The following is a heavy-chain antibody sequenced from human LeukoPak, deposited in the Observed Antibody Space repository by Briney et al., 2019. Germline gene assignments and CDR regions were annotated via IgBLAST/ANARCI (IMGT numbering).Heavy chain of an antibody. CDR3: ARRLTQYDCFDP. CDR2: TYYRSTWYN. D-gene: IGHD2-2*01. V-gene: IGHV6-1*01. Sequence: SQTLSLTCAVSGDSVSSNSDTWNWIRQSPSRGLEWLGRTYYRSTWYNDYAVSVRGRITVNPDISKNQFSLHLNSVTPEDTAVYYCARRLTQYDCFDPWGQGIPVTVSS. CDR1: GDSVSSNSDT. J-gene: IGHJ5*02.